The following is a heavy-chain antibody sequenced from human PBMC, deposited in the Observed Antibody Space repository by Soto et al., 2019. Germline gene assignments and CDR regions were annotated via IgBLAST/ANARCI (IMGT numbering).Heavy chain of an antibody. Sequence: QVQLQESGPGLVKPSETLSLTCTVSGGSISSYYWSWIRQPPGKGLEWIGYIYYSGSTNYNPSLKSRVTISVDTSKNQFSLKLSSVTAADTAVYYCAGLGPEFAKDGGYWGQGTLVTVSS. CDR2: IYYSGST. CDR3: AGLGPEFAKDGGY. D-gene: IGHD2-21*01. CDR1: GGSISSYY. V-gene: IGHV4-59*01. J-gene: IGHJ4*02.